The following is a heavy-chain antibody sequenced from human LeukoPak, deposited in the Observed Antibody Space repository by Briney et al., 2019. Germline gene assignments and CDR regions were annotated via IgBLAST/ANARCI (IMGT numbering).Heavy chain of an antibody. J-gene: IGHJ3*02. D-gene: IGHD3-3*01. CDR2: IYTSGST. CDR1: GGSISSYY. V-gene: IGHV4-4*07. Sequence: SETLSLTCTVSGGSISSYYWSWIRQPAGKGLEWIGRIYTSGSTNYNPSLKSRVTISVDTSKNQFSLKLSSVTAADTAVYYCARGLGRITIFGVDAFDIWGQGTMVTVSS. CDR3: ARGLGRITIFGVDAFDI.